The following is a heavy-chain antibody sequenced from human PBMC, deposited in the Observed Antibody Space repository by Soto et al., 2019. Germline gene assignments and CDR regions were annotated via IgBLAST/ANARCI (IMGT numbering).Heavy chain of an antibody. D-gene: IGHD5-12*01. Sequence: ASVKVSCKVSGYTLTELSMHWVRQAPGKGLEWMGGFDPEDGETIYAQKFQGRVTMTEDTSTDTAYMELSSLRPEDTAVYYCATSQRWLQSKPTDYWGQGTLVTVSS. CDR2: FDPEDGET. CDR1: GYTLTELS. J-gene: IGHJ4*02. V-gene: IGHV1-24*01. CDR3: ATSQRWLQSKPTDY.